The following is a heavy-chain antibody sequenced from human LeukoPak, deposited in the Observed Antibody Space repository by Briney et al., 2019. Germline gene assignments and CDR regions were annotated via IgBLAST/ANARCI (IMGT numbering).Heavy chain of an antibody. Sequence: GRSLRLSCAASGFTFDDYAMYWVRQAPGKGLEWVSFFYRGDSTYYAESVRGRFTISRDNSKNTLYLLMNSLIPEDTAVYYCAREVVSSPSYFDSWGQGTLVTVSS. J-gene: IGHJ4*02. D-gene: IGHD2-15*01. CDR1: GFTFDDYA. CDR2: FYRGDST. V-gene: IGHV3-53*01. CDR3: AREVVSSPSYFDS.